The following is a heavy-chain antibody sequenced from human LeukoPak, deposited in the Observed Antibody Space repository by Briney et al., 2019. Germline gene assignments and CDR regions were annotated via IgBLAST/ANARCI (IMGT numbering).Heavy chain of an antibody. CDR3: ARAPYYYDTSGFLI. D-gene: IGHD3-22*01. CDR2: ISYDGSNK. CDR1: GFTFSSYP. V-gene: IGHV3-30-3*01. Sequence: GGSLRLSCAASGFTFSSYPMHWVRQAPGKGLEWVAIISYDGSNKYYADSVKGRFTISRDNSKNTLYLQMNSLRAEDTAVYYCARAPYYYDTSGFLIWGQGTMVTVSS. J-gene: IGHJ3*02.